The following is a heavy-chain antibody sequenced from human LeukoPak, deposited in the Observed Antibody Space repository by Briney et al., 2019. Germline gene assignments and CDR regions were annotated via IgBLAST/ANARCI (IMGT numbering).Heavy chain of an antibody. CDR3: ARVGYDSSGRFDY. Sequence: GGSLRLSCAASGFTFSDYYVTWIRQAPGKGLEWVSYISSSGSIIYYADSVKGRFIISRDNAKNSLYLQMNGLRAEDTAVYFCARVGYDSSGRFDYWGQGTLVTVSS. CDR1: GFTFSDYY. J-gene: IGHJ4*02. D-gene: IGHD3-22*01. V-gene: IGHV3-11*04. CDR2: ISSSGSII.